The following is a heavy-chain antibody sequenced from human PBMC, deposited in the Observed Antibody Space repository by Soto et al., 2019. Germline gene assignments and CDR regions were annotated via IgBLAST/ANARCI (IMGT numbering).Heavy chain of an antibody. CDR1: GFTFSIYA. D-gene: IGHD6-19*01. CDR2: ISGRGGST. Sequence: PGGSLRLSCAASGFTFSIYAMSWVRQAPGKGLEWVSGISGRGGSTYYADSVKGRFTISRDNSKNTLYLQMNSLRAEDTAVYYCAKDRSQWQLYYFDYWGQGTLVTVSS. CDR3: AKDRSQWQLYYFDY. V-gene: IGHV3-23*01. J-gene: IGHJ4*02.